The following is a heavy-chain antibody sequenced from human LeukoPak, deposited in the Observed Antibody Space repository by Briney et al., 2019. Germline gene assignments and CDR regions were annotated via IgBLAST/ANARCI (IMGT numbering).Heavy chain of an antibody. CDR2: IRYDGSNK. J-gene: IGHJ4*02. CDR1: GFTFSSYG. CDR3: AKDTGSGSYYNLYYFDY. V-gene: IGHV3-30*02. D-gene: IGHD3-10*01. Sequence: GGSLRLSCAASGFTFSSYGMHWVRQAPGKGLEWVAFIRYDGSNKYYADSVKGRFTISRDNSKNTLYLQMNSLRAEDTAVYYCAKDTGSGSYYNLYYFDYWGQGTLVTVSS.